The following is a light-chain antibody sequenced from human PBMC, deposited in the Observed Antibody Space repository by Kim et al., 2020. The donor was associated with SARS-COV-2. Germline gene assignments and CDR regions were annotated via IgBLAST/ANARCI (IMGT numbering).Light chain of an antibody. J-gene: IGKJ2*01. Sequence: LSVSPGKRATLSCRASQSVSSNLAWYQQKPGLPPRLLIYGASTRATGIPARFSGSGSGTEFTLTISSLQSEDFAVYYCQQYNNWYTFGQGTKLEI. CDR3: QQYNNWYT. CDR2: GAS. CDR1: QSVSSN. V-gene: IGKV3-15*01.